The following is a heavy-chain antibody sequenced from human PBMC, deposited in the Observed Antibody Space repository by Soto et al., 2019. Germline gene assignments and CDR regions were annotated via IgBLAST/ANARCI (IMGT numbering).Heavy chain of an antibody. V-gene: IGHV1-69*13. CDR3: ASAPPPFHYDGGAFPENACFDY. J-gene: IGHJ4*02. CDR2: IIPIFGTA. D-gene: IGHD3-22*01. Sequence: SVKVSCKASGGTFGSYAISWVRQAPGQGLEWMGGIIPIFGTANYAQKFQGRVTITADESTSTAYMELSSLRSEDTAVYYCASAPPPFHYDGGAFPENACFDYWGQGPLVAVSS. CDR1: GGTFGSYA.